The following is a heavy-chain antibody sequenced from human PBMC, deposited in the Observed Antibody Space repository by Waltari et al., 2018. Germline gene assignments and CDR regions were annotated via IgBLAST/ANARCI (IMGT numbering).Heavy chain of an antibody. CDR2: ISHDGNDK. CDR1: GFTFSNHA. J-gene: IGHJ6*02. Sequence: QGQLVESGGGVAQPGGSLKLSCAASGFTFSNHALHWARQAPGKGLEGVALISHDGNDKYYVDSVKGRFSISRDNSNNTLYLHMSSLRPEDTAIYYCAKVQLDDYDYYGLDVWGRGTTVNVSS. CDR3: AKVQLDDYDYYGLDV. V-gene: IGHV3-30*18. D-gene: IGHD1-1*01.